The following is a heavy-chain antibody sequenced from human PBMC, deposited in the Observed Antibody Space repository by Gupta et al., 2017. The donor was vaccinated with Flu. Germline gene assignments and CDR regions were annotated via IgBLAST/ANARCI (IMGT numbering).Heavy chain of an antibody. D-gene: IGHD3-3*01. CDR1: GGPLSSSSSY. V-gene: IGHV4-39*01. J-gene: IGHJ4*02. CDR2: IYSSGST. CDR3: ARLVSISIFGALNPTYYFDY. Sequence: QLQLQESAPGLVKPQETLTLTCTVPGGPLSSSSSYWGWYRQPPGKGLEWIGCIYSSGSTYYNPSLKSRVTISVDTSKNQFSLKLSSVTAADTAVYYCARLVSISIFGALNPTYYFDYWGQGTLVTVSS.